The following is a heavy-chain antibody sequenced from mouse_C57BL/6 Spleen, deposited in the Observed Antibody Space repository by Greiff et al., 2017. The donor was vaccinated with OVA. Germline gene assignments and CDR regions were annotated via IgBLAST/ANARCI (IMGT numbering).Heavy chain of an antibody. CDR3: ARDYDYPHWYFDV. V-gene: IGHV1-52*01. D-gene: IGHD2-4*01. CDR1: GYTFTSYW. CDR2: IDPSDSET. Sequence: QVQLQQSGAELVRPGSSVKLSCKASGYTFTSYWMHWVKQRPIQGLEWIGNIDPSDSETHYNQKFKDKATLTVDKSSSTAYMQLSSLTSEDSAVYYCARDYDYPHWYFDVWGTGTTVTVSS. J-gene: IGHJ1*03.